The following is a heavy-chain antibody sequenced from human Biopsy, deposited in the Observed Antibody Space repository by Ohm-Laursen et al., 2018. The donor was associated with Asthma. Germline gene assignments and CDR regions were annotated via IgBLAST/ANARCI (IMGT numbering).Heavy chain of an antibody. J-gene: IGHJ4*02. V-gene: IGHV3-30*18. D-gene: IGHD5-12*01. Sequence: SLRLSCSASGFMFRSFGMHWVRQAPGKGLEWVAVISYDGNHKFYEDSVKGRLTISRDNSKNTLYLQMNSLRTEDTAVHYCAKRRGYSGHDNDYWGQGTLVIVSS. CDR3: AKRRGYSGHDNDY. CDR2: ISYDGNHK. CDR1: GFMFRSFG.